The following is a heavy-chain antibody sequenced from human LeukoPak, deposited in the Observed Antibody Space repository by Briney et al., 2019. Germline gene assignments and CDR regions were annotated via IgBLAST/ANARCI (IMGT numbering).Heavy chain of an antibody. J-gene: IGHJ4*02. D-gene: IGHD1-26*01. V-gene: IGHV4-38-2*02. Sequence: SETLSLTCTVSGYSISSGYYWGWIRQPPGKGLEWIGSIYHSGSTYYNPSLKSRVTISVDTSKIQFSLKLSSVTAADTAVYYCARVDSGSYYFDYWGQGTLVTVSS. CDR1: GYSISSGYY. CDR2: IYHSGST. CDR3: ARVDSGSYYFDY.